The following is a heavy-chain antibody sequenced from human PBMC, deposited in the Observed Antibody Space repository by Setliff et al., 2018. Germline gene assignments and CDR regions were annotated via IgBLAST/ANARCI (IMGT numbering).Heavy chain of an antibody. CDR3: ARGRYYGSGSYSL. CDR2: IGHTGSI. D-gene: IGHD3-10*01. V-gene: IGHV4-38-2*02. CDR1: GYSISSGYI. J-gene: IGHJ4*02. Sequence: PSETLSLTCTVSGYSISSGYIWGWIRQPPGKGLEWVGNIGHTGSINYNPSLKSRLTISRDTSKNQLSLNLSSVTAADTAVYYCARGRYYGSGSYSLWGQGTLVTVSS.